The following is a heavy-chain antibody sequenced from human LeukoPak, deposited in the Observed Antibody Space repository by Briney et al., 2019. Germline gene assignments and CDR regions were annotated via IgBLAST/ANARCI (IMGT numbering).Heavy chain of an antibody. CDR3: ARGRITMVRGVTPRHPPFDY. D-gene: IGHD3-10*01. CDR1: GFTFSSYW. V-gene: IGHV3-7*01. CDR2: IKQDGSEK. J-gene: IGHJ4*02. Sequence: QTGGSLRLSCAASGFTFSSYWMSWVRQAPGKGLEWVANIKQDGSEKYYVDSVKGRFTVSRDNAKNSLYLQMNSLRAEDTAVYYCARGRITMVRGVTPRHPPFDYWGQGTLVTVSS.